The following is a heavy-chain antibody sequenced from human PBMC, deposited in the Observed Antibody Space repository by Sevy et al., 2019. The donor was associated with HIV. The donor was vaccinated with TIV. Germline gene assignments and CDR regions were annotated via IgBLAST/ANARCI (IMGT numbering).Heavy chain of an antibody. V-gene: IGHV3-21*01. Sequence: GSLRLSCAASGFTFSSYSMNWVRQAPGKGLEWVSSISSSSSYIYYADSVKGRFTISRDNAKNSLYLQMNSLRAEDTAVYYCARLIYKHDYSNYEFDYWGQGTLVTVSS. J-gene: IGHJ4*02. D-gene: IGHD4-4*01. CDR3: ARLIYKHDYSNYEFDY. CDR1: GFTFSSYS. CDR2: ISSSSSYI.